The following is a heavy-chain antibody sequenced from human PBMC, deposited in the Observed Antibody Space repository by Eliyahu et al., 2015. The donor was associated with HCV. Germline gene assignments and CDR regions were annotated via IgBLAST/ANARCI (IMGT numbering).Heavy chain of an antibody. J-gene: IGHJ6*04. CDR3: ARHSRGNYAPMDV. CDR2: IHYGGSA. Sequence: QLQLQESGPGLVKPSETLSLTCSVSGGSIXSGGNYWGWIRQPPGKGLEWIASIHYGGSAYYSPSLKSPVTISVDTSKNQFSLTLRSVTASDTAIYYCARHSRGNYAPMDVWGKGTTVTVSS. D-gene: IGHD4-11*01. CDR1: GGSIXSGGNY. V-gene: IGHV4-39*01.